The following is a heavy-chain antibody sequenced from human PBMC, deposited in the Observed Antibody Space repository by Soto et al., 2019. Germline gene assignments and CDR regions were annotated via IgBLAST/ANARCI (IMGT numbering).Heavy chain of an antibody. Sequence: GPVVKKPGASVKVSCKASGYSCTNYGISWVRQGPGQGLEWMGWISAYNGNTNYAQKVQGRVSVTTDTSTSTAYMELRSLRSDDTAVYYCARDSFNYDFWSGYYAFDYWGQGTLVTVSS. V-gene: IGHV1-18*01. CDR2: ISAYNGNT. D-gene: IGHD3-3*01. J-gene: IGHJ4*02. CDR1: GYSCTNYG. CDR3: ARDSFNYDFWSGYYAFDY.